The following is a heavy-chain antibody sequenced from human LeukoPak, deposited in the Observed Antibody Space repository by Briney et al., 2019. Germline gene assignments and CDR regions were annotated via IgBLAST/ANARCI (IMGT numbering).Heavy chain of an antibody. CDR2: INLSGVST. V-gene: IGHV1-46*01. CDR1: GDIFTSYN. Sequence: ASARVSCKASGDIFTSYNIYWGRQAPGQGGEWRGLINLSGVSTNYAQTFQSRVTITRDTFTSTVYMGMSSLRSEDTAVCYTARFAVHRRITVAGQFGLDYWGQGTLVSLSS. CDR3: ARFAVHRRITVAGQFGLDY. J-gene: IGHJ4*02. D-gene: IGHD6-19*01.